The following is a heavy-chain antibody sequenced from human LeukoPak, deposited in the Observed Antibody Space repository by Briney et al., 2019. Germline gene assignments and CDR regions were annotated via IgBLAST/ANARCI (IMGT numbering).Heavy chain of an antibody. D-gene: IGHD3-16*02. CDR3: ARVQARLRLGELSLSY. CDR1: GYTFTSYY. J-gene: IGHJ4*02. CDR2: INPSGGST. Sequence: ASVKVSCKASGYTFTSYYMHWVRQAPGQGLEWMGIINPSGGSTSYAQKFQGRVTMTRDTSTSTVYMELSSLRSEDTAVYYCARVQARLRLGELSLSYCGQGTLVTVSS. V-gene: IGHV1-46*01.